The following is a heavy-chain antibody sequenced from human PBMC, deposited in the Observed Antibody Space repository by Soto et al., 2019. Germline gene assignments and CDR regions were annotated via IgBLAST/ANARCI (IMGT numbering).Heavy chain of an antibody. J-gene: IGHJ5*02. Sequence: SETLSLTCTVSGGSISSGGYYWSWIRQHPGKGLEWIGYIYYSGSTYYNPSLKSRVTISVDTSKNQFSLKLSSVTAADTAVYYCARGGYGSGSYYPSDLSWFDPWGQGTLVTVSS. CDR1: GGSISSGGYY. V-gene: IGHV4-31*03. D-gene: IGHD3-10*01. CDR2: IYYSGST. CDR3: ARGGYGSGSYYPSDLSWFDP.